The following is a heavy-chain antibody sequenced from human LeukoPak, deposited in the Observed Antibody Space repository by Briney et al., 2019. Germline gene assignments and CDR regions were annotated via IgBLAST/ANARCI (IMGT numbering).Heavy chain of an antibody. Sequence: SETLSLTCTVSGGSISSYCWSWIRQPPGKGLEWIGYIYYSGSTNYNPSLKSRVTISVDTSKNQFSLKLSSVTAADTAVYYCARGTGYYRNYFDYWGQGTLVTVSS. V-gene: IGHV4-59*01. J-gene: IGHJ4*02. CDR1: GGSISSYC. CDR3: ARGTGYYRNYFDY. D-gene: IGHD3/OR15-3a*01. CDR2: IYYSGST.